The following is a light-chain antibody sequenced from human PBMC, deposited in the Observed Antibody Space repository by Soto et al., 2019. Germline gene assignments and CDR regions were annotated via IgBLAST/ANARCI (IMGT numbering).Light chain of an antibody. V-gene: IGLV2-14*01. CDR3: SSNTTSNTRQIV. CDR1: SSDVGGYNY. CDR2: DVS. J-gene: IGLJ1*01. Sequence: QSVLTQPASVSGSPGQSITISCTGTSSDVGGYNYVSWYQQHPGKAPKFMIYDVSNRPSGVSNRFSGSKSGNTASLTISGLQAEDGAVYYCSSNTTSNTRQIVFGTGTKVTVL.